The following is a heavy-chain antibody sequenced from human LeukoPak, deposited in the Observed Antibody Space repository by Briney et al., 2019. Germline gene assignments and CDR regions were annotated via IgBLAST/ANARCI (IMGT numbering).Heavy chain of an antibody. CDR1: GGSISSYY. D-gene: IGHD5-12*01. CDR3: ARVYGSGYDFRGAFDI. CDR2: IYYSGNS. V-gene: IGHV4-59*01. J-gene: IGHJ3*02. Sequence: SETLSLTCTVSGGSISSYYWSWIRQPPGKGLEWIGYIYYSGNSNSNPSLKSRVTISVDTSKNQFFPKLNSVTAADTAVYYCARVYGSGYDFRGAFDIWGQGTMVTVSS.